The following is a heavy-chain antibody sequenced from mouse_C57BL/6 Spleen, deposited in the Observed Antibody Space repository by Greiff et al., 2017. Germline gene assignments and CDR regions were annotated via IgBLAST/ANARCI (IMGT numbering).Heavy chain of an antibody. J-gene: IGHJ2*01. V-gene: IGHV1-81*01. CDR1: GYTFTSYG. CDR3: ARGYDGRSYEDYFDY. CDR2: IYPRSGNT. Sequence: QVQLQQSGAELARPGASVKLSCKASGYTFTSYGISWVKQRTGQGLEWIGEIYPRSGNTYYNEKFKGKATLTADKSSSTAYMELRSLTSEDSAVYFCARGYDGRSYEDYFDYWGQGTTLTVSS. D-gene: IGHD1-1*01.